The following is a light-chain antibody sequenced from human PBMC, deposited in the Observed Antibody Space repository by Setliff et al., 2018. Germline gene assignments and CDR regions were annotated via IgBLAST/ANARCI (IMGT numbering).Light chain of an antibody. V-gene: IGLV2-14*01. CDR3: SSYTSSSTRV. CDR1: SSDVGYYNY. CDR2: EVS. Sequence: QSALTQPASVSGSPGQSITISCTGTSSDVGYYNYVSWYQQHPGKAPKLMIYEVSHRPSGVSNRFSGSKSGNTASLTISGLQAEDEADYYCSSYTSSSTRVFGSGTKGTVL. J-gene: IGLJ1*01.